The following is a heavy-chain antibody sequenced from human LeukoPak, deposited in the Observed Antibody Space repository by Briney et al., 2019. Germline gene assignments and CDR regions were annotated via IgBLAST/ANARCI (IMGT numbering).Heavy chain of an antibody. D-gene: IGHD1-26*01. CDR1: GFTFSSYS. J-gene: IGHJ4*02. CDR2: ISSSSRYI. Sequence: PGGSLRLSRAASGFTFSSYSMNCVRHPPGKGLEWVSSISSSSRYINYADSVKGRFTISRDNAKNSLYLQMNSLRAEDTAVYYCAGASVGATPFDYWGQGTLVTVSS. V-gene: IGHV3-21*01. CDR3: AGASVGATPFDY.